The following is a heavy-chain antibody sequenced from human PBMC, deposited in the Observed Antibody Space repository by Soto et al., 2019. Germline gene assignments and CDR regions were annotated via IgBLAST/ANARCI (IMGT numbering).Heavy chain of an antibody. V-gene: IGHV1-69*01. J-gene: IGHJ4*02. CDR2: IIPIFGTP. D-gene: IGHD3-22*01. CDR1: GDSFSSYA. CDR3: ATGGNYHETSALAY. Sequence: QVQLVQSVAEVKKPGSSVKVSCKASGDSFSSYAISWVRQAPGHGLEWMGRIIPIFGTPNYAQRVEGRVTITADESTSTANMELSSLTSDDTAVYYCATGGNYHETSALAYWGQGTLVTVSS.